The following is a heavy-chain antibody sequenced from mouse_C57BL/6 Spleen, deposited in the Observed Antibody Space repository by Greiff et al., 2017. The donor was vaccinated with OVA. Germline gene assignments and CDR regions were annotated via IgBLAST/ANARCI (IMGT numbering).Heavy chain of an antibody. CDR1: GYTFTDYY. Sequence: VQLQQSGPVLVKPGASVKMSCKASGYTFTDYYMNWVKQSHGKSLEWIGVINPYNGGTSYNQKFKGKATLTVDKSSSTAYMELNSLTSEDSAVDYCARRGDPYYFDYWGQGTTLTVSS. J-gene: IGHJ2*01. CDR3: ARRGDPYYFDY. CDR2: INPYNGGT. V-gene: IGHV1-19*01.